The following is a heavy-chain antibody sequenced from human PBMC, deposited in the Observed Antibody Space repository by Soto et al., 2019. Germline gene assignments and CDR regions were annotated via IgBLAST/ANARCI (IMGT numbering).Heavy chain of an antibody. J-gene: IGHJ4*02. D-gene: IGHD1-26*01. CDR3: AKARVGATPRGYFDY. CDR2: IYSGGST. CDR1: GFTVSSNY. Sequence: EVQLVESGGGLIQPGGSLRLSCAASGFTVSSNYMSWVRQAPGKGLEWVSVIYSGGSTYYADSVKGRFTISRDNSKNTLYLQMNSLRAEDTAVYYCAKARVGATPRGYFDYWGQGTLVTVSS. V-gene: IGHV3-53*01.